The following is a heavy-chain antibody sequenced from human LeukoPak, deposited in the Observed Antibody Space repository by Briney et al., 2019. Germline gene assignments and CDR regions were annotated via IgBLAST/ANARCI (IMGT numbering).Heavy chain of an antibody. Sequence: ASVKVSCKASGYSFTGYYLHWVRQAPGQGPEWMGVISPSGGSTIYAQKFKGRVTLTRDMSTSTDYLELSGLRSEDTAVYYCAREGGSRLVIYFDYWGQGTLVTVSS. V-gene: IGHV1-46*01. J-gene: IGHJ4*02. CDR1: GYSFTGYY. D-gene: IGHD1-26*01. CDR2: ISPSGGST. CDR3: AREGGSRLVIYFDY.